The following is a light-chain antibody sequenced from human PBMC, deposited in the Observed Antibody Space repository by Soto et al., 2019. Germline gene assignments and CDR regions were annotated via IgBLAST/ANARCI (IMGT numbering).Light chain of an antibody. Sequence: EIVLTQSPATLSLSPGERATLSCGASQSVKSDYLAWYQHKPGLTPRLLIYDASRRATGIPDRFSGSGSGTDFSLTISRLEPEDFAVYYCQQSGSSPRTFGQGTKVEIK. V-gene: IGKV3D-20*01. J-gene: IGKJ1*01. CDR3: QQSGSSPRT. CDR2: DAS. CDR1: QSVKSDY.